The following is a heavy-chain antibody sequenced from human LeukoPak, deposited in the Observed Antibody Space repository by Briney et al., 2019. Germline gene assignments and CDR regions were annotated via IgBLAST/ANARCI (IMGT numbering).Heavy chain of an antibody. CDR3: AKFMGGDEKVDAFDV. CDR2: ISGYSGRT. J-gene: IGHJ3*01. D-gene: IGHD5-12*01. V-gene: IGHV3-23*01. Sequence: PGGSLRLSCAASGFTFSHYAMSLVRQIPGKGLDWVSSISGYSGRTYYTDSVKGRFTISRDNFNNTLYLQMSSLGAEDTALYYCAKFMGGDEKVDAFDVWGPGTRVTVSS. CDR1: GFTFSHYA.